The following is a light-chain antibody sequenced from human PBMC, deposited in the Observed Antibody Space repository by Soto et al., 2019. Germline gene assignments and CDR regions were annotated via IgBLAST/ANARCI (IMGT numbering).Light chain of an antibody. CDR3: QHYGTSWWT. V-gene: IGKV3-20*01. Sequence: IVLTQSPGTLSLSPGERATLSCRASQSVSGSYLAWYQQKPGQAPRLLIHGASNRATGIPDRFSGSGSGTDFTLTISRLEPEDFAVYYCQHYGTSWWTFGQGTKVDIK. J-gene: IGKJ1*01. CDR2: GAS. CDR1: QSVSGSY.